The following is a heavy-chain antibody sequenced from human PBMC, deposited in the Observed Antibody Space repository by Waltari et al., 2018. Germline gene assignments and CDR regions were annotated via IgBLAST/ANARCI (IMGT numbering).Heavy chain of an antibody. CDR1: GGSISSGSYY. CDR3: ASHGRFGYNWFDP. D-gene: IGHD3-16*01. CDR2: IYTSGST. J-gene: IGHJ5*02. Sequence: QVQLQESGPGLVKPSQTLSLTCTVSGGSISSGSYYWSWIRQPAGKGLEWIGRIYTSGSTNYNPSLKSRVTISVDTSKNQFSLKLSSVTAADTAVYYCASHGRFGYNWFDPWGQGTLVTVSS. V-gene: IGHV4-61*02.